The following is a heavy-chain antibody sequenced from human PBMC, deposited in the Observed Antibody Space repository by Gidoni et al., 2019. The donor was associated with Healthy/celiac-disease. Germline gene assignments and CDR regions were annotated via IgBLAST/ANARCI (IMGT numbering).Heavy chain of an antibody. Sequence: QVQLQESGPGLVKPSQTLSLTCTVSGGSISSGDYYWSWIRQPPGKGLEWIGYIYYSGSTYYNPSLKSRVTISVDTSKNQFSLKLSSVTAADTAVYYCARWRDTAMVHPYFDYWGQGTLVTVSS. J-gene: IGHJ4*02. CDR2: IYYSGST. V-gene: IGHV4-30-4*01. D-gene: IGHD5-18*01. CDR3: ARWRDTAMVHPYFDY. CDR1: GGSISSGDYY.